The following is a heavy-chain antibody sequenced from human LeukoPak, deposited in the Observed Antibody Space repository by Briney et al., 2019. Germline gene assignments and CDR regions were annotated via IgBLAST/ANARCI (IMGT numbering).Heavy chain of an antibody. CDR3: ARQGRGYCSSTSCLGRYGMGV. J-gene: IGHJ6*02. Sequence: PSQTLSLTCTVSGGSISSGDYYWSWIRQPPGKGLEWIGYIYYSGSTYYNPPLKSRVTISVDTSKNQFSLKLSSVTAADTAVYYCARQGRGYCSSTSCLGRYGMGVWGQGTTVTVSS. CDR2: IYYSGST. CDR1: GGSISSGDYY. V-gene: IGHV4-30-4*01. D-gene: IGHD2-2*01.